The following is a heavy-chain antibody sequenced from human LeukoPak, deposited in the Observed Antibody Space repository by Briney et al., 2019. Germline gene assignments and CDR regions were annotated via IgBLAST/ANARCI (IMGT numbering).Heavy chain of an antibody. CDR1: GYSISSGYY. V-gene: IGHV4-38-2*02. CDR3: AREVVVVRETYFDY. J-gene: IGHJ4*02. CDR2: INHSGST. Sequence: SETLSLTCTVSGYSISSGYYWGWIRPPPGKGLEWIGEINHSGSTNYNPSLKSRVTMSVDTSKNQFSLKLSSVTAADTAVYYCAREVVVVRETYFDYWGQETLVTVSS. D-gene: IGHD2-15*01.